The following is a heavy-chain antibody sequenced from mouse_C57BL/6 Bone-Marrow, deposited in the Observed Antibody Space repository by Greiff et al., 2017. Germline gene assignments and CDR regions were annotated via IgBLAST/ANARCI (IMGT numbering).Heavy chain of an antibody. J-gene: IGHJ1*03. CDR3: SRQITTVLATKYFDV. V-gene: IGHV5-9*01. CDR1: GFTFSSYT. Sequence: EVQVVESGGGLVKPGGSLKLSCAASGFTFSSYTMSWVRQTPEKRLQWVASISGGGGNTYYPDSVKGRFTISRDNDKNILYLQMSRLRSEDKALYNCSRQITTVLATKYFDVWGTGTTVTVSS. D-gene: IGHD1-1*01. CDR2: ISGGGGNT.